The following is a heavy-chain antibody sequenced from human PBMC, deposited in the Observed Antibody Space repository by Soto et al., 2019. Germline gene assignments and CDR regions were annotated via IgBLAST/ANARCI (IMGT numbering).Heavy chain of an antibody. J-gene: IGHJ5*02. D-gene: IGHD2-15*01. V-gene: IGHV1-2*02. Sequence: ASVKVSCKASGYTFTGYYMHWVRQAPGQGLEWMGWINPNSGGTNYAQKFQGRVTMTRDTSISTAYMELSRLRSDDTAVYYCARACSGGSCSCWWFGPWGHVNLFTVS. CDR2: INPNSGGT. CDR1: GYTFTGYY. CDR3: ARACSGGSCSCWWFGP.